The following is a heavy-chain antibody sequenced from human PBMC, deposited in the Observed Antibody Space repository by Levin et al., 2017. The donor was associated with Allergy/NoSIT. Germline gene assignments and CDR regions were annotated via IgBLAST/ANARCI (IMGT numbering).Heavy chain of an antibody. J-gene: IGHJ6*02. D-gene: IGHD4-23*01. Sequence: SQTLSLTCAVYGGSFSGYYWSWIRQPPGKGLEWIGEINHSGSTNYNPSLKSRVTISVDTSKNQFSLKLSSVTAADTAVYYCARGTTYGGNLYYYYGMDVWGQGTTVTVSS. CDR1: GGSFSGYY. CDR2: INHSGST. V-gene: IGHV4-34*01. CDR3: ARGTTYGGNLYYYYGMDV.